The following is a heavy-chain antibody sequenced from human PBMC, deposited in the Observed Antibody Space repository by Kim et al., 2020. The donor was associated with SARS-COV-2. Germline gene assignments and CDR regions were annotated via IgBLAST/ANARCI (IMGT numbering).Heavy chain of an antibody. CDR3: ARGRFSGTPSSVSYGLFDL. CDR2: INHSGRS. D-gene: IGHD1-26*01. V-gene: IGHV4-34*01. J-gene: IGHJ2*01. CDR1: TGSFRGFY. Sequence: SETLSLTCVVYTGSFRGFYWNWIRQSPEKGLEWIGEINHSGRSNYNPSLQNRVTISVDTPKNQFSLNLKSVTAADTAVYYCARGRFSGTPSSVSYGLFDLWGRGNLVTVSS.